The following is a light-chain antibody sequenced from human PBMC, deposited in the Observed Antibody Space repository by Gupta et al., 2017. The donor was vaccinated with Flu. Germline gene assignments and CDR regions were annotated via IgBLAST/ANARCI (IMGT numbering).Light chain of an antibody. CDR2: ITS. Sequence: PPTPPVSPAEGATPSSRASQGISRDLASYQQKPGQAPRLLMYITSTRATGIPARFSGSGSETEFTLTISSLPSEDCAIYYCQQYNNWPWTFGRGTKVEL. CDR1: QGISRD. CDR3: QQYNNWPWT. J-gene: IGKJ1*01. V-gene: IGKV3-15*01.